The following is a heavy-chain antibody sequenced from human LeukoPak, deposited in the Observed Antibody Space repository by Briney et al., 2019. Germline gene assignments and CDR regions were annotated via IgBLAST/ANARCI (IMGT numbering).Heavy chain of an antibody. Sequence: PSQTLSLTCTVSGGSISSGSYYWSWIRQPAGKGLEWIGRIYTSGSTNYNPSLKSRVTISVDASKNQFSLKLSSVTAADTAVYYCARDISYLRGVGARRLFDIWGQGTMVTVSS. CDR2: IYTSGST. D-gene: IGHD3-10*02. CDR3: ARDISYLRGVGARRLFDI. J-gene: IGHJ3*02. CDR1: GGSISSGSYY. V-gene: IGHV4-61*02.